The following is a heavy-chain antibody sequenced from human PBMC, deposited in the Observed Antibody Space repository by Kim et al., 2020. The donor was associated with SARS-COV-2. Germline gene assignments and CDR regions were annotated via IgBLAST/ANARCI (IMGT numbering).Heavy chain of an antibody. Sequence: SETLSLTCTVSGGSISSGSYYWSWIRQPAGKGLEWIGRIYTSGSTNYNPSLKSRVTISVDTSKNQFSLKLSSVTAADTAVYYCARDSLLWSGESRGWYGMDVWGQGTTVTVSS. D-gene: IGHD3-10*01. CDR3: ARDSLLWSGESRGWYGMDV. J-gene: IGHJ6*02. V-gene: IGHV4-61*02. CDR2: IYTSGST. CDR1: GGSISSGSYY.